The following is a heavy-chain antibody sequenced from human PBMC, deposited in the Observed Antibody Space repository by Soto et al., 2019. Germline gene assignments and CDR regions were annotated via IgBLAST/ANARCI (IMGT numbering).Heavy chain of an antibody. CDR1: GFSFSSHF. J-gene: IGHJ4*01. Sequence: QVQVMESGGGVVQPGGSLRLAYVTSGFSFSSHFMHWFRQAPGTGLEWVAVVSSDGRGTFYADSVQGRSTVSRANSKNTVFLEMSSRRHEDTGIYYCAREVVTMDWYFDYWGHGIPVTVSS. CDR3: AREVVTMDWYFDY. D-gene: IGHD2-21*02. CDR2: VSSDGRGT. V-gene: IGHV3-30*19.